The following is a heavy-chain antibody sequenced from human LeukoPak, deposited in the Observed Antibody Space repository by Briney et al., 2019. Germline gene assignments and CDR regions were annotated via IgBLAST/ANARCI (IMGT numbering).Heavy chain of an antibody. CDR1: GGSFSGYY. J-gene: IGHJ4*02. CDR3: ARRRWLQYYFDY. V-gene: IGHV4-34*01. Sequence: SETLSLTCAVYGGSFSGYYWSWIRQPPGKGLEWIGEINHSGSTNYNPSLKSRVTISVGTSKNQFSLKLSSVTAADTAVYYCARRRWLQYYFDYWGQGTLVTVSS. CDR2: INHSGST. D-gene: IGHD5-24*01.